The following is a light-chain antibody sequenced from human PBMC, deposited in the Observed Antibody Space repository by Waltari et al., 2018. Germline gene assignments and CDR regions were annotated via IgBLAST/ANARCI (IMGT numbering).Light chain of an antibody. V-gene: IGLV2-14*01. CDR1: SNDVGGYNS. CDR3: SSQSSNDVVL. Sequence: QSALTQPASVSGSPGQSVTSFCAGTSNDVGGYNSVSWYQEHPGQAPRVIIYDVSDRPSGVSDRCSGSKSGNTASLTISGLQAEDEADYYCSSQSSNDVVLVGGGTELTVL. CDR2: DVS. J-gene: IGLJ2*01.